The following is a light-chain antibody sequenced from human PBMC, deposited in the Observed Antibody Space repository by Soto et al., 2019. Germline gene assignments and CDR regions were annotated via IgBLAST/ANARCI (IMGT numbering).Light chain of an antibody. CDR3: KPRHMWPIT. V-gene: IGKV3-11*01. CDR1: QSFRGL. J-gene: IGKJ5*01. CDR2: DAY. Sequence: EVVLTQSPVTLSLSPGERATLSCRASQSFRGLLAWYQQKPGQAPRLLIYDAYNRATGIPPRFSGSGSGTDFTLTISSLEPEDSAVYYCKPRHMWPITCGQGTRLEIK.